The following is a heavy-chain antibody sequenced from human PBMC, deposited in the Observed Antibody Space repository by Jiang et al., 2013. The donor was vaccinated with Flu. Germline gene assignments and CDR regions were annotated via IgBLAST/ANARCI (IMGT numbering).Heavy chain of an antibody. Sequence: EWVANIKQDGSEKYYVDSVKGRFTISRDNAKNSLYLQMNSLRAEDTAVYYCARDVAVAGIRGGYYFDYWGQGTLVTVSS. CDR3: ARDVAVAGIRGGYYFDY. J-gene: IGHJ4*02. CDR2: IKQDGSEK. D-gene: IGHD6-19*01. V-gene: IGHV3-7*03.